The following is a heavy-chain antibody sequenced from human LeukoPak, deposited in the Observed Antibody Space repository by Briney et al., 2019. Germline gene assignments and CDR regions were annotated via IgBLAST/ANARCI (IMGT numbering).Heavy chain of an antibody. Sequence: GGSLRLSCAASGFSFGSYDMNWVRQAPGKGLGWVSSITTSSSYIYYADSVKGRFTVSRDNAKNSLYLQMNSLRAEDTAVYYCASHIVVVTAIRYYAMDVWGQGTTVTVSS. CDR3: ASHIVVVTAIRYYAMDV. D-gene: IGHD2-2*01. J-gene: IGHJ6*02. V-gene: IGHV3-21*01. CDR1: GFSFGSYD. CDR2: ITTSSSYI.